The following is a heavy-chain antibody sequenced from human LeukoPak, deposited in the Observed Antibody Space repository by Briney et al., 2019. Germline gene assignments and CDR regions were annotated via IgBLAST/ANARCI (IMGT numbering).Heavy chain of an antibody. V-gene: IGHV5-51*01. D-gene: IGHD1-26*01. J-gene: IGHJ1*01. CDR1: GYSFTNYW. CDR3: ARLLYSGSLSYPPQH. CDR2: IYPGDSDT. Sequence: GESLKISCKGSGYSFTNYWIGWVRQMPGKGLEWMGIIYPGDSDTRYSPSFQGQVTISADKSISTAYLQWSSLKASDTAMYYCARLLYSGSLSYPPQHWGQGTLVTVSS.